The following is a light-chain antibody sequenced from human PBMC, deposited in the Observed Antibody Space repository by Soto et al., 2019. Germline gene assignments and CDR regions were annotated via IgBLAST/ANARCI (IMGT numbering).Light chain of an antibody. V-gene: IGKV3-15*01. CDR1: QTVTSS. J-gene: IGKJ4*01. Sequence: IVWTQSTGTWSLSPGEKATLSRRARQTVTSSFLAWYQQKPGQAPRLLIYGTSARATGIPATFSGSGSGTEFTLTISSLQSEDFAIYYCQQYDNWPSVTFGGGTKVDI. CDR3: QQYDNWPSVT. CDR2: GTS.